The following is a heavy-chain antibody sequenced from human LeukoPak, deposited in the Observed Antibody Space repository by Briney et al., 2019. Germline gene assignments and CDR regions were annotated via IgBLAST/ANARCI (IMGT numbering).Heavy chain of an antibody. V-gene: IGHV1-69*04. D-gene: IGHD2-21*02. CDR1: GYTFTGYY. CDR3: ARARTYCGGDCLAQPDDAFDI. J-gene: IGHJ3*02. Sequence: SVKVSCKASGYTFTGYYMHWVRQAPGQGLEWMGRIIPILGIANYAQKFQGRVTITADKSTSTAYMELSSLRSEDTAVYYCARARTYCGGDCLAQPDDAFDIWGQGTMVTVSS. CDR2: IIPILGIA.